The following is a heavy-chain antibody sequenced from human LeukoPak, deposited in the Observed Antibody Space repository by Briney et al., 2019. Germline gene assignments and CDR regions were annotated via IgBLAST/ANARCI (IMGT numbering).Heavy chain of an antibody. Sequence: QSGGSLRLSCAASGFTFSDYWMSWVRQAPGKGPEWVANIKYDGREKWYMDSVKGRFTISRDNAKNSLYLQMSSLRAEDTAVYYCAREPVRMRFMDVWGKGTTVAVSS. J-gene: IGHJ6*03. CDR2: IKYDGREK. V-gene: IGHV3-7*01. CDR1: GFTFSDYW. CDR3: AREPVRMRFMDV.